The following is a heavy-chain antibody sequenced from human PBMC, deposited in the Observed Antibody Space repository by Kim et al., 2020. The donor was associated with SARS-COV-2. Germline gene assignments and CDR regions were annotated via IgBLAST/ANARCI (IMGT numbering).Heavy chain of an antibody. CDR2: SRNKANSYTT. D-gene: IGHD5-18*01. CDR3: ARDISGIYKYGESAFDI. CDR1: GLTFSDYF. V-gene: IGHV3-72*01. Sequence: LSLTCAASGLTFSDYFLDWVRQAPGKGLEWVGRSRNKANSYTTEYAASVKDRFTISRDDSKNSLYLQMNRLKIEDTAVYYCARDISGIYKYGESAFDIWGPRATVTDSS. J-gene: IGHJ3*02.